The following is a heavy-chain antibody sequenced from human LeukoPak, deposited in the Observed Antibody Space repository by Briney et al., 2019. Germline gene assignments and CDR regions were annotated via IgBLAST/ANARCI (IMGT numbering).Heavy chain of an antibody. V-gene: IGHV3-11*06. CDR2: ISSSSSYI. CDR1: GFTFSDYY. D-gene: IGHD6-13*01. CDR3: ARGIAAAAFDI. J-gene: IGHJ3*02. Sequence: GGSLRLSCAASGFTFSDYYMSWIRQAPGKGLEWVSSISSSSSYIYYADSVKGRFTISRDNAKNSLYLQMNSLRAEDTAVYYCARGIAAAAFDIWGQGTMVTVSS.